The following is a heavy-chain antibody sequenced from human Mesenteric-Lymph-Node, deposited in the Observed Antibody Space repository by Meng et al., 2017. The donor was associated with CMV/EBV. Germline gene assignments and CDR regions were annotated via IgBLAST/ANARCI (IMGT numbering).Heavy chain of an antibody. D-gene: IGHD3-3*01. CDR2: IYYTGGI. J-gene: IGHJ4*02. Sequence: SETLSLTCTVSGASVSTATYYWGWVRQPPGKGLEWIGNIYYTGGIYYNPSLKSRLTISVDTSKNQLSLKLRSVTAADTAVYYCARELNLEWLFDYWGQGTLVTVSS. V-gene: IGHV4-39*07. CDR1: GASVSTATYY. CDR3: ARELNLEWLFDY.